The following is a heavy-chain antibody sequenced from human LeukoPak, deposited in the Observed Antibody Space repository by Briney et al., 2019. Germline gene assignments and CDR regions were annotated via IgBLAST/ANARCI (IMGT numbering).Heavy chain of an antibody. J-gene: IGHJ6*03. Sequence: GSSDKVSCKACGCTFTGYYMHRVRQPPGQRLEGMVWFNPNSWWTNYAQKFQGRVTMTRDTSISTAYMELSRLRSDDTAVYYCARDRIYYYYYMDVWGKGTTVTISS. CDR1: GCTFTGYY. V-gene: IGHV1-2*02. CDR3: ARDRIYYYYYMDV. CDR2: FNPNSWWT.